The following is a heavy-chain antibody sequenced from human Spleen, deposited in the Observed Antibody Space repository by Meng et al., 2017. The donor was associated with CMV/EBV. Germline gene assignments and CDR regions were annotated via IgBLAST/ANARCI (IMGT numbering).Heavy chain of an antibody. J-gene: IGHJ5*02. CDR2: INHSGST. D-gene: IGHD2-2*01. CDR3: ARAARYCSSTSCYLNWFDP. Sequence: SETLSLTCAVYGGSFSDYLWSWIRQPPGKGLEWIGQINHSGSTNYNPSLKSRVTISVDTSKNQFSLKLSSVTAADTAVYYCARAARYCSSTSCYLNWFDPWGQGTLVTVSS. V-gene: IGHV4-34*01. CDR1: GGSFSDYL.